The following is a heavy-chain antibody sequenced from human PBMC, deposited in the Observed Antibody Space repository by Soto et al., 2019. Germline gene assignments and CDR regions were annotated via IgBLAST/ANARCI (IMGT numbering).Heavy chain of an antibody. CDR1: GFTFSDHY. J-gene: IGHJ2*01. CDR3: TRSSGTYRYFDL. V-gene: IGHV3-72*01. Sequence: EVQLVDSGGNLVQPGGSLRLSCAASGFTFSDHYMDWVRQAPGKGLEWVARTRNKANSYTTEYAASVKGRFTVSRDNSHNSLYLQMNSLKTEDTAVYYCTRSSGTYRYFDLWGRGTLVTVSS. CDR2: TRNKANSYTT. D-gene: IGHD1-26*01.